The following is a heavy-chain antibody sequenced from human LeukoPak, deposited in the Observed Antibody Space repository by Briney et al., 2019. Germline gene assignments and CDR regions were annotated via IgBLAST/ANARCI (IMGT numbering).Heavy chain of an antibody. V-gene: IGHV1-2*02. CDR2: INPNSGGT. CDR1: GYTFTGYY. CDR3: ARPYSYGSNWFDP. Sequence: ASVKVSCKASGYTFTGYYMHWVRQAPGQGLEWMGWINPNSGGTNYAQKFQGRVTITRDTSASTAYMELSSLRSEDTAVYYCARPYSYGSNWFDPWGQGTLVTVSS. D-gene: IGHD5-18*01. J-gene: IGHJ5*02.